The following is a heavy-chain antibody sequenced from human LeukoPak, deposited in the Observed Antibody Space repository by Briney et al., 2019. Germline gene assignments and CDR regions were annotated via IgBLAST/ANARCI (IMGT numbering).Heavy chain of an antibody. J-gene: IGHJ4*02. CDR2: ISNSGSTI. CDR3: AKAGSYYDSRFDY. D-gene: IGHD3-22*01. CDR1: GFTFSSYE. Sequence: GGSLRLSCAASGFTFSSYEMNWVRQAPGKGLEWVSYISNSGSTIYYTDSVKGRFTISRDNSKNTLYLQMNSLRAEDTAVYYCAKAGSYYDSRFDYWGQGTLVTVSS. V-gene: IGHV3-48*03.